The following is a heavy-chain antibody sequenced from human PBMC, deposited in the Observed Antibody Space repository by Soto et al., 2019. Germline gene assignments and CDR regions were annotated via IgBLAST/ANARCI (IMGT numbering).Heavy chain of an antibody. Sequence: ASVKVSCKASGFTFTSSAVQWVRQARGQRLEWIGWIVVGSGNTNYAQKFQERVTITRDMSTSTAYMELSSLRSEDTAVYYCAAPREYCSSTSCYTYYYYYGMDVWGQGTTVTV. CDR2: IVVGSGNT. CDR1: GFTFTSSA. V-gene: IGHV1-58*01. CDR3: AAPREYCSSTSCYTYYYYYGMDV. J-gene: IGHJ6*02. D-gene: IGHD2-2*01.